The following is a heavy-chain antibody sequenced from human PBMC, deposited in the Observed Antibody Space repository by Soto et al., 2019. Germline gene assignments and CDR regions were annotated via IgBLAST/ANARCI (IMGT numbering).Heavy chain of an antibody. V-gene: IGHV3-23*01. CDR2: ISGSGGST. Sequence: PGGSLSLSCAASGFTFSSYAMSWVRQAPGKGLEWVSAISGSGGSTYYADSVKGRFTIPRDNSKNPLYLQINSPRAEETGVYFCSKTGLPLWFDSPFDYWGQGTLVTVSS. CDR3: SKTGLPLWFDSPFDY. D-gene: IGHD5-18*01. J-gene: IGHJ4*02. CDR1: GFTFSSYA.